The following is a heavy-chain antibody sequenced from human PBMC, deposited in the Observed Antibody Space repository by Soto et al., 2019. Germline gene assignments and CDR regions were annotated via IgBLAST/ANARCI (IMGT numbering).Heavy chain of an antibody. CDR1: RVAFNKFI. V-gene: IGHV1-69*13. CDR2: IIPVFGTA. Sequence: SVKVSCKASRVAFNKFIVTWVRQAPGLGLEWVGGIIPVFGTANYAQKFQGRVTITADESTSTSYMEVNNLRSEDTPVYYCAKVRYSSPMGYYYGMDVWGQGTTVTVSS. J-gene: IGHJ6*02. D-gene: IGHD6-19*01. CDR3: AKVRYSSPMGYYYGMDV.